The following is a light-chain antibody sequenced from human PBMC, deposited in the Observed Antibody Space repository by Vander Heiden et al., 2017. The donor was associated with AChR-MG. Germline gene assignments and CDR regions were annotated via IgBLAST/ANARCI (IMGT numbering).Light chain of an antibody. Sequence: QLVLTQSPSASASLGASVKLTCTLSSGHSSYAIAWHQQQPEKGPRFLMNLNNDGNHIKGDGIPDRFYGSSSGAERYLTISSLQSEDEADYYCQTWGSGSWVFGGGTKLTVL. CDR2: LNNDGNH. CDR1: SGHSSYA. CDR3: QTWGSGSWV. V-gene: IGLV4-69*01. J-gene: IGLJ3*02.